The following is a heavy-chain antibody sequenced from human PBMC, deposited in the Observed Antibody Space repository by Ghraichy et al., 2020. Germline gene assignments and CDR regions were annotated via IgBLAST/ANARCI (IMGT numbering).Heavy chain of an antibody. CDR3: AKGGGKTYSSGWFDY. D-gene: IGHD6-19*01. CDR2: VSGSGDST. J-gene: IGHJ4*02. CDR1: GFTFSSYA. Sequence: GGSLRLSCAASGFTFSSYAMSWVRQAPGKGLEWVSAVSGSGDSTYYADSVKGRFTISRDNSKNTLYPQMNSLRAEDTAVYYCAKGGGKTYSSGWFDYWGQGTLVTVSS. V-gene: IGHV3-23*01.